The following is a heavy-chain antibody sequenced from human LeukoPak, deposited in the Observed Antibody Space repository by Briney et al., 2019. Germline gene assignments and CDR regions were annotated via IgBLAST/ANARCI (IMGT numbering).Heavy chain of an antibody. Sequence: SETLSLTCTVSGGSISSGDYYWSWIRQPPGKGLEWIGYIFYSGSTYYNPSLKSRVTISVDTSKNQFSLKLSSVTAADTAVYYCGRDSRPNYYDSSGYYVPYWYFDLWGRGTLVTVSS. CDR2: IFYSGST. V-gene: IGHV4-30-4*01. CDR3: GRDSRPNYYDSSGYYVPYWYFDL. D-gene: IGHD3-22*01. CDR1: GGSISSGDYY. J-gene: IGHJ2*01.